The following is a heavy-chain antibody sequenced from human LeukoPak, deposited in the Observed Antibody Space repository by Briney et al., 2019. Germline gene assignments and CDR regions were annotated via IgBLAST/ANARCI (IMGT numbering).Heavy chain of an antibody. CDR1: GYTFTNYD. CDR2: MNPNSGNT. CDR3: ATRASASFYYAMDV. J-gene: IGHJ6*02. Sequence: ASVKVSCKASGYTFTNYDMNWVRQAPGQGLEWMGWMNPNSGNTGYIQKFQGRATMTRNTSTSTAYMELSSLRSEDTAVYYCATRASASFYYAMDVWGQGTTVTVSS. D-gene: IGHD1-7*01. V-gene: IGHV1-8*01.